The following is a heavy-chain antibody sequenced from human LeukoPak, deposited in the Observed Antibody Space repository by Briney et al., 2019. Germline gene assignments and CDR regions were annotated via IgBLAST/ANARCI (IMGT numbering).Heavy chain of an antibody. CDR2: INPNSGGT. D-gene: IGHD5-18*01. CDR1: GYTFTSYY. Sequence: GASVKVSCKASGYTFTSYYMHWVRQAPGQGLEWMGWINPNSGGTNYAQKFQGRVTMTRDTSISTAYMELSRLRSDDTAVYYCARDTAMVTPFDYWGQGTLVTVSS. J-gene: IGHJ4*02. V-gene: IGHV1-2*02. CDR3: ARDTAMVTPFDY.